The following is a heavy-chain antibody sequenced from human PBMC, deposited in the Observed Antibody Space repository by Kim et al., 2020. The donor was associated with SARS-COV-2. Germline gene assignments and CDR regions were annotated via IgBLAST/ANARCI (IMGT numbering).Heavy chain of an antibody. CDR2: ISPSGGST. CDR3: ASHSPAYYYDSSGYYYDLESEYGMDV. J-gene: IGHJ6*02. Sequence: ASVKVSCKASGYTFTSYYMHWVRQAPGQGLEWMGIISPSGGSTSYAQKFQGRVTMTRDTSTSTVYMELSSLRSEDTAVYYCASHSPAYYYDSSGYYYDLESEYGMDVWGQGTTVTVSS. D-gene: IGHD3-22*01. V-gene: IGHV1-46*01. CDR1: GYTFTSYY.